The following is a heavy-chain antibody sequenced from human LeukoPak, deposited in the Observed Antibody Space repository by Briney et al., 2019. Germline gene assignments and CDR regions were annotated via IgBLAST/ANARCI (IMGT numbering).Heavy chain of an antibody. V-gene: IGHV3-74*01. D-gene: IGHD6-19*01. CDR2: INSDGSTI. J-gene: IGHJ4*02. Sequence: GGSLRLSCAAPGFTLSSYWGHWVRQTPGEGGVWGSPINSDGSTISYADSVKGRFTISRDDAKNTLYLQMNSLGAEDTAVYYCARDNAYSSGWDFDYWGQGTLVTVSS. CDR3: ARDNAYSSGWDFDY. CDR1: GFTLSSYW.